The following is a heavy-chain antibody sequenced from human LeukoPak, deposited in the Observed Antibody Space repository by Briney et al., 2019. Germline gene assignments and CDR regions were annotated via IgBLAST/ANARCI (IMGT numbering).Heavy chain of an antibody. V-gene: IGHV3-20*04. D-gene: IGHD1-1*01. Sequence: PGGSLRLSCSGPGFKLEDYGMNWVRQAPGKGLEWVAGISWAGDGTSYADSVRGRFTISRDNAKQYMYLQINTLRADDTALYYCARDMSATLYSLEYWGQGTLVAVS. CDR1: GFKLEDYG. CDR3: ARDMSATLYSLEY. CDR2: ISWAGDGT. J-gene: IGHJ4*02.